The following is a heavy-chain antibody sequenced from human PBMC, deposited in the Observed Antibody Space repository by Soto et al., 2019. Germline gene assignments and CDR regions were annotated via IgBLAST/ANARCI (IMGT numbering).Heavy chain of an antibody. CDR3: AKAARRSSSSNFDY. V-gene: IGHV3-30*18. CDR2: ISYDGSNK. J-gene: IGHJ4*02. Sequence: GGSLRLSCAASGFTFSSYGMHWVRQAPGKGLEWVAVISYDGSNKYYADSVKGRLTISRDNYKNTLYLQMNSLKAEETAVYYCAKAARRSSSSNFDYWGQGTLVTVSS. CDR1: GFTFSSYG. D-gene: IGHD6-6*01.